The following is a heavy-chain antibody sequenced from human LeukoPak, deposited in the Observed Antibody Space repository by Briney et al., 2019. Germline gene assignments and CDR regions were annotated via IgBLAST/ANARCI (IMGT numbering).Heavy chain of an antibody. CDR2: MSPNSGNT. CDR1: GYIFTSYD. Sequence: ASVKVSCKASGYIFTSYDINWVRQATGQGLEWMGWMSPNSGNTGYAQKFQGRVTITRNTSISTAYMELSSLGSEDTAVYYCVRVHSSSWYGEVAWFDPWGQGTLVTVSS. V-gene: IGHV1-8*03. J-gene: IGHJ5*02. CDR3: VRVHSSSWYGEVAWFDP. D-gene: IGHD6-13*01.